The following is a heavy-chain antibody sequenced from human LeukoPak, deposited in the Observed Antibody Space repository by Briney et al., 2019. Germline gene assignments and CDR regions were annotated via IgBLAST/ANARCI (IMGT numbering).Heavy chain of an antibody. D-gene: IGHD3/OR15-3a*01. CDR2: IYYSGNT. Sequence: SETLSLTCTVSGVSISSSNSYWGWIRQPPGKGLEWIGSIYYSGNTYYNASLKSKVSISIDTSKNQFSLRLTSVTAADTAVYYCARQTGSGLFILPGGQGTLVTVSS. CDR3: ARQTGSGLFILP. J-gene: IGHJ4*02. V-gene: IGHV4-39*01. CDR1: GVSISSSNSY.